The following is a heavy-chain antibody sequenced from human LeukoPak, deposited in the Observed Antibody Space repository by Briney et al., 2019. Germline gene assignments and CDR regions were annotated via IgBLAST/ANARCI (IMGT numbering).Heavy chain of an antibody. CDR3: ASLTGESGYYYYYYMDV. D-gene: IGHD7-27*01. V-gene: IGHV4-30-2*01. CDR2: IYHSGST. Sequence: PSETLSLTCTVSGGSISSGGYYWSWIRQPPGKGLEWIGYIYHSGSTYYNPSLKSRVTISVDRSKNQFSLKLSSVTAADTAVYYCASLTGESGYYYYYYMDVWGKGTTVTVSS. CDR1: GGSISSGGYY. J-gene: IGHJ6*03.